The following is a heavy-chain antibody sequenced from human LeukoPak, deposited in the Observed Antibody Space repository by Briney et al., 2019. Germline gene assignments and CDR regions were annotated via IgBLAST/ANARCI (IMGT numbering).Heavy chain of an antibody. CDR1: GGTFSSYA. D-gene: IGHD6-19*01. V-gene: IGHV1-69*04. CDR2: IIPILGIA. Sequence: SVKVSCKASGGTFSSYAISWVRQAPGQGLEWMGRIIPILGIANYAQKFQGRVTITADKSTSTAYMELSSLRSEDTAVYYCASDAGDSSGWFIYYWGQGTLVTVSS. CDR3: ASDAGDSSGWFIYY. J-gene: IGHJ4*02.